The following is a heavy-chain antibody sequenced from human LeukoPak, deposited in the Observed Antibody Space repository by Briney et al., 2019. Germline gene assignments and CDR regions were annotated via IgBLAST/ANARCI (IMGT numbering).Heavy chain of an antibody. D-gene: IGHD5-12*01. V-gene: IGHV3-23*01. CDR1: GFTFSNYA. CDR2: ISGGGASR. J-gene: IGHJ6*02. Sequence: GGSLRLSCAASGFTFSNYAMNWVRQAPGKGLEWVSGISGGGASRDYADSVKGRFTISRDNSKNTVLLQMDSLRAEDTAIYYCAKTHGGYDYGYYYYYGMDVWGQGTTVTVSS. CDR3: AKTHGGYDYGYYYYYGMDV.